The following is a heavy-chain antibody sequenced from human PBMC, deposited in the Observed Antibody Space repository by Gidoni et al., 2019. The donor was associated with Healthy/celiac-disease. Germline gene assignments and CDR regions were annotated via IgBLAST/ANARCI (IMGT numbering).Heavy chain of an antibody. CDR2: LYPGDSDT. CDR1: GYSFTSYW. V-gene: IGHV5-51*01. D-gene: IGHD6-6*01. J-gene: IGHJ6*02. Sequence: EVQLVQSGAAVKKPGASLKISCKGSGYSFTSYWIGWVRQMPGKGLEWMGILYPGDSDTRYSPSFQGQVTISADKSISTAYLQWSSLKASDTAMYYCARVEYSSSTPDYYYYGMDVWGQGTTVTVSS. CDR3: ARVEYSSSTPDYYYYGMDV.